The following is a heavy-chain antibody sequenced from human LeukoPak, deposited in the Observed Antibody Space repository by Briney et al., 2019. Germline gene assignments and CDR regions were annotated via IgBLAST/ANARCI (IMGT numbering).Heavy chain of an antibody. D-gene: IGHD3-22*01. V-gene: IGHV5-51*01. CDR1: GYSFASYW. Sequence: GESLKISCKGSGYSFASYWIGWVRQMPGKGLEWMGIIYPGDSDTRYSPSFQGQVTISADKSISTAYLQWSSLKASDTAMYYCARLDDYYDSSGYYDYWGQGTLVTVSS. CDR2: IYPGDSDT. J-gene: IGHJ4*02. CDR3: ARLDDYYDSSGYYDY.